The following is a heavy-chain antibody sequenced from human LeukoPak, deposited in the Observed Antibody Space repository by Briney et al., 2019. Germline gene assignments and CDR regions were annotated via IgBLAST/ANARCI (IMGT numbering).Heavy chain of an antibody. CDR1: GYTFTGYY. J-gene: IGHJ3*02. CDR2: MNPNSGGT. Sequence: ASVKVSCKASGYTFTGYYMHWVRQAPGQGLEWMGWMNPNSGGTNYAQKFQGWVTMTRDTSISTAYMELSRLRSDDTAVYYCARNYCSSTSCQGWDAFDIWGQGTMVTVSS. CDR3: ARNYCSSTSCQGWDAFDI. V-gene: IGHV1-2*04. D-gene: IGHD2-2*01.